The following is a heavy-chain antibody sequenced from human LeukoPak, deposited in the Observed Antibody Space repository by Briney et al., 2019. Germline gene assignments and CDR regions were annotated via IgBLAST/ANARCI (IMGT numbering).Heavy chain of an antibody. CDR2: IRYDGSNK. J-gene: IGHJ4*02. Sequence: RPGGSLRLSCAASGFTFSSYGMHWVRQAPGKGLEWVAFIRYDGSNKYYADSVKGRFTISRDNSKNTLYLQMNSLRAEDTAVYYCAKGVWFLVWLPHGPYGGQGTLVTVSS. CDR1: GFTFSSYG. D-gene: IGHD3-3*01. V-gene: IGHV3-30*02. CDR3: AKGVWFLVWLPHGPY.